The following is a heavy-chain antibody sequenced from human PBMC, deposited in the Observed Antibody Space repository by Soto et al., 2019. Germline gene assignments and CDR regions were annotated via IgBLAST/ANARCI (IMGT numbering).Heavy chain of an antibody. J-gene: IGHJ4*02. Sequence: EVQLFDSGGGFVQPGGSLRLSCAASWFSFTNYGLSWVRQAPGKGLEWVATVSGDASNTHYADSVKGRFTISRDNSKIILFLQMKSLRVEDTAIYYCARDVRASGEIFDYWGQGTKVTVSS. CDR1: WFSFTNYG. CDR2: VSGDASNT. CDR3: ARDVRASGEIFDY. V-gene: IGHV3-23*01. D-gene: IGHD4-17*01.